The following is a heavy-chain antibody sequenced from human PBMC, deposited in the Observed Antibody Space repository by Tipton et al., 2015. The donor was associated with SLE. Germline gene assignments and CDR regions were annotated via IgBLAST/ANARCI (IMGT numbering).Heavy chain of an antibody. CDR2: LRYDGSNK. CDR1: GFTFSSYG. J-gene: IGHJ4*02. D-gene: IGHD5-12*01. V-gene: IGHV3-30*02. Sequence: GSLRLSCAASGFTFSSYGMHWVRQAPGKGLEWVAFLRYDGSNKYYADSVKGRFTISSDNSKNTLYLQMNSLRAEATAVYYCARDRVEYSGYDFVYYFDYWGQGTLVTVSS. CDR3: ARDRVEYSGYDFVYYFDY.